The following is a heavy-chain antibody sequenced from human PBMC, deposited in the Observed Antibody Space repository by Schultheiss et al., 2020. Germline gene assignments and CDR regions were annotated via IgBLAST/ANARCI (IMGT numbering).Heavy chain of an antibody. CDR1: GYTFTSYA. CDR3: ARAKAAAGTWEYAFDI. D-gene: IGHD6-13*01. J-gene: IGHJ3*02. Sequence: ASVKVSCKASGYTFTSYAMHWVRQAPGQRLEWMGWINAGNGNTNYAQKLQGRVTMTEDTSTDTAYMELSSLRSEDTAVYYCARAKAAAGTWEYAFDIWGQGTMVTVSS. V-gene: IGHV1-3*01. CDR2: INAGNGNT.